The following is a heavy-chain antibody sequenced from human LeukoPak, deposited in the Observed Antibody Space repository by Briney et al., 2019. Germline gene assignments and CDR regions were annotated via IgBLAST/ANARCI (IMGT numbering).Heavy chain of an antibody. CDR3: ARTAGRTFDY. V-gene: IGHV1-58*01. Sequence: SVKVSCKASGFTFTSSAVQWVRQARGQRLEWIGWIVVGSGNTNYAQKLQGRVTMTRDTSTSTVYMELSSLRSEDTAVYYCARTAGRTFDYWGQGTLVTVSS. CDR1: GFTFTSSA. D-gene: IGHD6-6*01. CDR2: IVVGSGNT. J-gene: IGHJ4*02.